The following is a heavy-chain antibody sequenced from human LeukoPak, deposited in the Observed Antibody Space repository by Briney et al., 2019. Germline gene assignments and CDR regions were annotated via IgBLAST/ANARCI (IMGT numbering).Heavy chain of an antibody. J-gene: IGHJ4*02. CDR2: INHSGST. V-gene: IGHV4-34*01. CDR3: ARRGRVAGNFDY. Sequence: PSETLSLTCTVSGGSISSYYWSWIRQPPGKGLEWIGEINHSGSTNYNPSLKSRVTISVDTSKNQFSLKLSSVTAADTAVYYCARRGRVAGNFDYWGQGTLVTVSS. D-gene: IGHD6-19*01. CDR1: GGSISSYY.